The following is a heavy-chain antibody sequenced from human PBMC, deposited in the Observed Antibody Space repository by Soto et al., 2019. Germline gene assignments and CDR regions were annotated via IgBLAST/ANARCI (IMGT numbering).Heavy chain of an antibody. Sequence: GGSLRLSCAASGFTLSYYYMTWIRQTPGKGLEWVAHIDGRSDNIGYADSVKGRFTISRDNARNSLFLQMNSVTADDTGVYFCTKGGRTTSYYWEYWGPGALVTVSS. J-gene: IGHJ1*01. CDR3: TKGGRTTSYYWEY. CDR1: GFTLSYYY. D-gene: IGHD3-10*01. CDR2: IDGRSDNI. V-gene: IGHV3-11*06.